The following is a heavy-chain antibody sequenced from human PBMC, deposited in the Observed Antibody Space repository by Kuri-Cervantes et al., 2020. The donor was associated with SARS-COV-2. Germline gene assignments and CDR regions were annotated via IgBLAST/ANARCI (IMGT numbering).Heavy chain of an antibody. J-gene: IGHJ6*02. V-gene: IGHV3-21*01. CDR1: GFTFSSYS. CDR3: ARGGYCSGGSCYSVYYYYYYGMDV. CDR2: ISSSSSYI. Sequence: GESLKISCAASGFTFSSYSMNWVRQAPGKGLEWVSSISSSSSYIYHADSVKGRFTISRDNAKNSLYLQMNSLRAEDTAVYYCARGGYCSGGSCYSVYYYYYYGMDVWGQGTTVTVSS. D-gene: IGHD2-15*01.